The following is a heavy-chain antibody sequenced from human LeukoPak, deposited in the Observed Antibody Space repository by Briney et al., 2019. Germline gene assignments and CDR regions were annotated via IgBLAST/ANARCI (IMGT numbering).Heavy chain of an antibody. J-gene: IGHJ4*02. CDR3: ARRTGTYFDY. V-gene: IGHV1-2*06. CDR1: GYTFTGYY. CDR2: INPNSGGT. D-gene: IGHD1-14*01. Sequence: ASVKVSCKASGYTFTGYYMHWVRQAPGQGLEWMGRINPNSGGTNYAQKFQGRVTMTRDTSISTAYLQWSSLKASDTAMYYCARRTGTYFDYWGQGTLVTVSS.